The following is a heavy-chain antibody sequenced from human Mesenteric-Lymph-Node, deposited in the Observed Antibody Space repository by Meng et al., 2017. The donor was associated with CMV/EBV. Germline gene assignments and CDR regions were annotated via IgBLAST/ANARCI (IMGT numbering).Heavy chain of an antibody. V-gene: IGHV4-34*01. D-gene: IGHD3-9*01. CDR2: INHSGST. J-gene: IGHJ4*02. Sequence: QGQLHPWGAGLLKPSETLSVTCAVYGGSFSGYYWNWIRQSPEKGLEWIGEINHSGSTTYNPSFTSRIIISVDTSTNQISLNMSSVTAADTAVYYCARGSSYDILTGYFDYWGQGALVTGSS. CDR1: GGSFSGYY. CDR3: ARGSSYDILTGYFDY.